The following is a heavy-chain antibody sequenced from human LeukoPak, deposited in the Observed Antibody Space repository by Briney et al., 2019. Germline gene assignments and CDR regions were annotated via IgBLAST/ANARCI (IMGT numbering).Heavy chain of an antibody. D-gene: IGHD2-2*01. Sequence: SETLSLTCTVSGGSISSGDYYWSWIRQPPGKSLEWIGYIYYSESTYYNPSLKSRVTISVDTSKNQFSLKLSSVTAADTAVYYCARERLPAATQSYFDYWGQGTLVTVSS. J-gene: IGHJ4*02. CDR3: ARERLPAATQSYFDY. CDR1: GGSISSGDYY. CDR2: IYYSEST. V-gene: IGHV4-30-4*01.